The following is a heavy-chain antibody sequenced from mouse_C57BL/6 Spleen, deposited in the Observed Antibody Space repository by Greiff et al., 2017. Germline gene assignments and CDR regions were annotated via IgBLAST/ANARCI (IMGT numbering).Heavy chain of an antibody. CDR1: GFTFSSYA. CDR3: ARDGNYYGSSYDV. D-gene: IGHD1-1*01. CDR2: ISDGGSYT. V-gene: IGHV5-4*01. Sequence: EVQVVESGGGLVKPGGSLKLSCAASGFTFSSYAMSWVRQTPEKRLEWVATISDGGSYTYYPDNVKGRFTISRDNAKNNLYLQMSHLQSEDTAMYYCARDGNYYGSSYDVWGTGTTVTVSA. J-gene: IGHJ1*03.